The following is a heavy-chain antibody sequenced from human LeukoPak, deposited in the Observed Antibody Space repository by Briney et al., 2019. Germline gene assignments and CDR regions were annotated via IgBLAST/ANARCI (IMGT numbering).Heavy chain of an antibody. V-gene: IGHV3-53*01. Sequence: GGSLRLSCAASGFTVSSNYMSWVRQAPGKGLEWVSVIYSGGSTYYADSVKGRFTISRDNSKNTLYLQMNSLGAEDTAVYYCARGGLVWDFDYWGQGTLVTVSS. CDR1: GFTVSSNY. CDR2: IYSGGST. CDR3: ARGGLVWDFDY. D-gene: IGHD3/OR15-3a*01. J-gene: IGHJ4*02.